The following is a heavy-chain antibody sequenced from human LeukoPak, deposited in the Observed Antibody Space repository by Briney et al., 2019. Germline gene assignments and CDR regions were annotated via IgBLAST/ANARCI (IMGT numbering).Heavy chain of an antibody. V-gene: IGHV5-51*01. CDR1: GYSFTNYW. CDR2: IYPGDSDT. J-gene: IGHJ5*02. Sequence: GESLKISCKGSGYSFTNYWIGWVRQMPGKGLEWMGIIYPGDSDTRYSPSFQGQVTISADKSISTAYLQWSSLKASDTAMYYCARHERGIAVAGTEYNWFDPWGQGTLVTVSS. CDR3: ARHERGIAVAGTEYNWFDP. D-gene: IGHD6-19*01.